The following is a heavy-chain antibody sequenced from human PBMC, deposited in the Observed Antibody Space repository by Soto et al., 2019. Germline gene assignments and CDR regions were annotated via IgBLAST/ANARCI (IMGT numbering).Heavy chain of an antibody. J-gene: IGHJ6*02. V-gene: IGHV4-39*01. D-gene: IGHD3-3*01. Sequence: SETLSLTCTVSGGSISSSSYYWGWIRQPPGKGLEWIGSIYYSGSTYYNPSLKSRVTISVDTSKNQFSLKLSSVTAADTAVYYCVRHVGFGVAPMGVDYYYYYGMDVWGQGTTVTVSS. CDR3: VRHVGFGVAPMGVDYYYYYGMDV. CDR2: IYYSGST. CDR1: GGSISSSSYY.